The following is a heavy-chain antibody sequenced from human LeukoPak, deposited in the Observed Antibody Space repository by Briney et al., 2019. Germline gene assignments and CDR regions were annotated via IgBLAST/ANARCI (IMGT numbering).Heavy chain of an antibody. CDR2: IIPIFGRA. J-gene: IGHJ6*03. Sequence: SVRVSCKASGGTFSSYAISWVRQAPGQGLEWMGRIIPIFGRANYAQKLQGRVTITTDESKRTAYMELSSLRSEDTAVYYCAREVVVPAATYYYYYYMDVWGKGTTVTVSS. CDR3: AREVVVPAATYYYYYYMDV. V-gene: IGHV1-69*05. CDR1: GGTFSSYA. D-gene: IGHD2-2*01.